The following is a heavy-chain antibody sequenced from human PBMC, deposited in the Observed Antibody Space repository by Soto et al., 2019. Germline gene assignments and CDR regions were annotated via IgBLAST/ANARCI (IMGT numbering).Heavy chain of an antibody. Sequence: PGGSLRLSCAASGFTFSSYGMHWVRQAPGKGLEWVAVIWYDGSNKYYADSVNGRFTISRDNSKNTLYLQMNSLRAEDTAVYYCARELEQQLSSVFDYWGQGTLVTVSS. CDR3: ARELEQQLSSVFDY. CDR2: IWYDGSNK. D-gene: IGHD6-13*01. V-gene: IGHV3-33*01. J-gene: IGHJ4*02. CDR1: GFTFSSYG.